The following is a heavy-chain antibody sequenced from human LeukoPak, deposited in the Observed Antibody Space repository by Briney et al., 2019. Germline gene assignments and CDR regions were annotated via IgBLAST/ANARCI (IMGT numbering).Heavy chain of an antibody. CDR3: ASVRYETDYYYFYMDV. CDR1: GGSICSGGYY. D-gene: IGHD3-10*01. Sequence: PSQTLSLTSTVSGGSICSGGYYRSSTRQHPGKGLEWNGYIYNSGSTYYNPSVKSRVTISVDTSKNQFSLRLSSVTAADTAVYYCASVRYETDYYYFYMDVWGKGTTVTVSS. J-gene: IGHJ6*03. CDR2: IYNSGST. V-gene: IGHV4-31*03.